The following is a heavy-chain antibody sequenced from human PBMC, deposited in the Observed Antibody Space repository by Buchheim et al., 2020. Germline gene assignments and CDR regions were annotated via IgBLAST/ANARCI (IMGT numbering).Heavy chain of an antibody. CDR1: GGSISSGGYY. Sequence: QVQLQESGPGLVKPSQTLSLTCTVSGGSISSGGYYWSWIRQHPGKGLEWIGYIYYSGSTYYNPSLKSRVTISVDTSKNQFSLKLSSVTAADTAVYYCARDHYAFRTYYYDSSREEYGMDVWGQGTT. V-gene: IGHV4-31*03. CDR3: ARDHYAFRTYYYDSSREEYGMDV. J-gene: IGHJ6*02. CDR2: IYYSGST. D-gene: IGHD3-22*01.